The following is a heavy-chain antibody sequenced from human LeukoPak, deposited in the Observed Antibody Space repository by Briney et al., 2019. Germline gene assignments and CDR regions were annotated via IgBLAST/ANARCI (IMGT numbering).Heavy chain of an antibody. Sequence: SETLSLTCTVSGGSISSYYWSWIRQPPGKGLEWIGYIYYSGSTNYNPSLKSRVTISVDTSKNQFSLKLSSVTAADTAVYYCAVPSVATNNHTPQNWFDPWGQGTLVTVSS. CDR3: AVPSVATNNHTPQNWFDP. V-gene: IGHV4-59*12. CDR2: IYYSGST. CDR1: GGSISSYY. J-gene: IGHJ5*02. D-gene: IGHD5-12*01.